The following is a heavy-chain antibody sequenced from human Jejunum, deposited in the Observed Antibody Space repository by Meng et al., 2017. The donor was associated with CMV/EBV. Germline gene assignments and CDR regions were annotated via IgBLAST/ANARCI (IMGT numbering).Heavy chain of an antibody. CDR1: FTAHY. CDR3: ARGTYYYGSGRNYGPPDN. V-gene: IGHV1-2*02. D-gene: IGHD3-10*01. CDR2: INPNSGGT. Sequence: FTAHYIHWVQQAPGQGLEWMGWINPNSGGTNYAQQFQARVTMTRDTSINTVYMELSSLTSDDTAVYYCARGTYYYGSGRNYGPPDNWGQGTLVTVSS. J-gene: IGHJ4*02.